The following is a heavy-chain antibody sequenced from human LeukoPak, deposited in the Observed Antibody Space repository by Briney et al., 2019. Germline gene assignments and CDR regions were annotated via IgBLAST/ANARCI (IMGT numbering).Heavy chain of an antibody. D-gene: IGHD6-19*01. J-gene: IGHJ4*02. V-gene: IGHV4-59*01. CDR3: AREGGVAVAGIDY. Sequence: PSETLSLTCTVSGGSISSYYWSWIRQPPGKGLEWIGYIYYSGSTNYNPSLKSRVTISVDTSKNQFSLKLSSVTAADTAVYYCAREGGVAVAGIDYWGQGTLITVSS. CDR2: IYYSGST. CDR1: GGSISSYY.